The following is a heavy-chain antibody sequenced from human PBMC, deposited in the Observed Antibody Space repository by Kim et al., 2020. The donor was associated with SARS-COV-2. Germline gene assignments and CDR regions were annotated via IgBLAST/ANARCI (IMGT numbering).Heavy chain of an antibody. J-gene: IGHJ6*02. D-gene: IGHD6-13*01. Sequence: ASVKVSCKASGYTFTSYDINWVRQATGQGLEWMGWMNPNSGNTGYAQKFQGRVTMTRNTSISTAYMELSSLRSEDTAVYYCARGRYSSPGAYYYYGMDVWGQGTTVTVSS. CDR3: ARGRYSSPGAYYYYGMDV. CDR1: GYTFTSYD. V-gene: IGHV1-8*01. CDR2: MNPNSGNT.